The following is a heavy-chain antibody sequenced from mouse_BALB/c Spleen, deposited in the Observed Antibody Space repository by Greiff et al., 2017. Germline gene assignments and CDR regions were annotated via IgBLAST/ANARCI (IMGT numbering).Heavy chain of an antibody. Sequence: EVKLQESGGGLVKPGGSLKLSCAASGFTFSSYAMSWVRQTPEKRLEWVASISSGGSTYYPDSVKGRFTISRDNARNILYLQMSSLRSEDTAMYYCARGNAMDYWGQGTSVTVSS. CDR2: ISSGGST. J-gene: IGHJ4*01. CDR3: ARGNAMDY. CDR1: GFTFSSYA. V-gene: IGHV5-6-5*01.